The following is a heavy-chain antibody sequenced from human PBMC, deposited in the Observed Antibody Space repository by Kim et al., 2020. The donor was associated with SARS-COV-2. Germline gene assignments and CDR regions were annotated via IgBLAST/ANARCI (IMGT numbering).Heavy chain of an antibody. CDR2: ISSSGSTI. CDR3: ARDEDSSSWYGFAGYYYYGMDV. J-gene: IGHJ6*02. V-gene: IGHV3-48*03. D-gene: IGHD6-13*01. Sequence: GGSLRLSCAASGFTFSSYEMNWVRQAPGKGLEWVSYISSSGSTIYYADSVKGRFTISRDNAKNSLYLQMNSLRAEDTAVYYCARDEDSSSWYGFAGYYYYGMDVWGQGTTVTVSS. CDR1: GFTFSSYE.